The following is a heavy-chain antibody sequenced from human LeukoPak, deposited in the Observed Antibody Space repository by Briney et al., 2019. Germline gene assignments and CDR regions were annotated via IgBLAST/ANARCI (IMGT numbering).Heavy chain of an antibody. CDR2: IGISSGNT. Sequence: GGSLGLSCAASGFNFIDYSMNWFRQAPGKGLEWISYIGISSGNTKYADSVKGRFTISRDKARNSLYLQMNSLRVEDTAVYYCARDHRYAFDNWGHGTLVTVSS. D-gene: IGHD5-12*01. J-gene: IGHJ4*01. V-gene: IGHV3-48*01. CDR3: ARDHRYAFDN. CDR1: GFNFIDYS.